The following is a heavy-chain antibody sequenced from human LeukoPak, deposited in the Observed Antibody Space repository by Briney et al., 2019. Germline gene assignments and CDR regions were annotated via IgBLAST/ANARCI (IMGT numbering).Heavy chain of an antibody. D-gene: IGHD3-3*02. V-gene: IGHV4-59*01. CDR2: IYYSGST. CDR3: AGHFMDV. Sequence: SETLSLTCTVSGGSISSYYWSWIRQPPGKGLEWIGYIYYSGSTNYNPSLKSRVTISVDTSKNQFSLKLSSVTAADTAVYYCAGHFMDVWGKGTTVTVSS. J-gene: IGHJ6*03. CDR1: GGSISSYY.